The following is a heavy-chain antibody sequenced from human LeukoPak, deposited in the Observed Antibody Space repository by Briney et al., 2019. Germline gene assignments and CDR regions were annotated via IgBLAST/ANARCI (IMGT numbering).Heavy chain of an antibody. D-gene: IGHD6-19*01. CDR2: IYHSGST. CDR3: ARGPRSSGWYYFDY. CDR1: GGSISSGGYS. J-gene: IGHJ4*02. V-gene: IGHV4-30-2*01. Sequence: SETLSLTCAVSGGSISSGGYSWSWIRQPPGKGLEWIGYIYHSGSTYYNPSLKSRVTISVDRSKNQFSLKLSSVTAADTAVYYCARGPRSSGWYYFDYWGQGTLVTVSS.